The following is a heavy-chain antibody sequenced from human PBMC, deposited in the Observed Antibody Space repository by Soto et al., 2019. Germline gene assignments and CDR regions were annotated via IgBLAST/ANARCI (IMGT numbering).Heavy chain of an antibody. V-gene: IGHV4-39*01. J-gene: IGHJ5*02. CDR2: IYYSGST. Sequence: SETLSLACTVSGGSISSSSYYWGWIRQPPGKGLEWIGSIYYSGSTYYNPSLKSRVTISVDTSKNQFSLKLSSVTAADTAVYYCARSKDIRWFDPWGQGTLVTVSS. CDR3: ARSKDIRWFDP. D-gene: IGHD2-15*01. CDR1: GGSISSSSYY.